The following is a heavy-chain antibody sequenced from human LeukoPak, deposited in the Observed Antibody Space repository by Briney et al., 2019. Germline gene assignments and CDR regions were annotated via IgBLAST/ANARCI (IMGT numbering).Heavy chain of an antibody. Sequence: KPSETLSLTCTVSGGSISSYYWSWIRQPPGKGLEWIGYIYYSGSTNYNPSLKSRVTISVDTSKNQFSLKLSSVTAADTAVYYCARGRDGNPFNDAFDIWGLGTVVTVSS. J-gene: IGHJ3*02. V-gene: IGHV4-59*08. CDR2: IYYSGST. CDR1: GGSISSYY. CDR3: ARGRDGNPFNDAFDI. D-gene: IGHD4-23*01.